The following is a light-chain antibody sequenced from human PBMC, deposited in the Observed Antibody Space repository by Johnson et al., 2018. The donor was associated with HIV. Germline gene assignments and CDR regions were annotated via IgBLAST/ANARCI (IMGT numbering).Light chain of an antibody. CDR3: GTWDSRLSGV. V-gene: IGLV1-51*02. CDR2: ENN. Sequence: QSVLTQPPSVSAAPGQRVTISCSGSSSNIANNYISWYQQFPGTAPKLLIYENNKRPSGIPDRFSASKSGASATLGITGLQTGDEADYYCGTWDSRLSGVFGTGTKVTVL. J-gene: IGLJ1*01. CDR1: SSNIANNY.